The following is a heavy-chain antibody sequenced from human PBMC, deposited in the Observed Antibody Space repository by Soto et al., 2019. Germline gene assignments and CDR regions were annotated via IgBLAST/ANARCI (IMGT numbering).Heavy chain of an antibody. Sequence: PSETLSLTRIVSGESISSSSYSWGWIRQPPGKVLEWIGSIHYSRRTYYNPSFKSRVTISIDTSKNQFSLELSSVTATDTAGYYCARQRTTVVTQAYFDHWGQGALVTVS. J-gene: IGHJ4*02. V-gene: IGHV4-39*01. D-gene: IGHD2-21*02. CDR2: IHYSRRT. CDR3: ARQRTTVVTQAYFDH. CDR1: GESISSSSYS.